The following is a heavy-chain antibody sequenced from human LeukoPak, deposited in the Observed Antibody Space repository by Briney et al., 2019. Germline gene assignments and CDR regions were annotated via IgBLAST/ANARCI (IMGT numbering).Heavy chain of an antibody. J-gene: IGHJ4*02. V-gene: IGHV3-11*04. CDR3: ARDYYDFWSGYQNYFDY. CDR1: GFTFSDYY. Sequence: GGSLRLSCAASGFTFSDYYMSWIRQAPGKGLEWVSYISSGSTIYYADSVKGRFTISRDNAKNSLYLQMNSLRAEDTAVYYCARDYYDFWSGYQNYFDYWDQGTLVTVSS. D-gene: IGHD3-3*01. CDR2: ISSGSTI.